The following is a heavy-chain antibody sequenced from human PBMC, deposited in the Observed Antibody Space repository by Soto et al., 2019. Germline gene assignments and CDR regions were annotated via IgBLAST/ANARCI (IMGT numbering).Heavy chain of an antibody. CDR2: IYYAGST. Sequence: SETLSLTCTVSGGSISSTDHYWGWIRQPPGKGLEWLGSIYYAGSTFHNPSLKRRATISVDTSRNQFSLRLSSVTASDTAVYYCARHAGYSSSWYRGFNWFDPWGQGTLVTVSS. CDR1: GGSISSTDHY. J-gene: IGHJ5*02. V-gene: IGHV4-39*01. D-gene: IGHD6-13*01. CDR3: ARHAGYSSSWYRGFNWFDP.